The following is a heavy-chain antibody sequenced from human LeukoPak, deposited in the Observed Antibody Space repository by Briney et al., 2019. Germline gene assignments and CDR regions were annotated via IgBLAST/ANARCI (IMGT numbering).Heavy chain of an antibody. D-gene: IGHD3-3*02. V-gene: IGHV3-30-3*01. CDR1: GFTFSYYA. Sequence: GGSLRLSCAASGFTFSYYAIHWVRQAPGKGLEWVAVISYDGNKDYYADSVKGRFTISRDNSKNTVYLQMNSLRDEDTAVYFCARLLATWDYYYMDVWGKGTTVTVSS. J-gene: IGHJ6*03. CDR3: ARLLATWDYYYMDV. CDR2: ISYDGNKD.